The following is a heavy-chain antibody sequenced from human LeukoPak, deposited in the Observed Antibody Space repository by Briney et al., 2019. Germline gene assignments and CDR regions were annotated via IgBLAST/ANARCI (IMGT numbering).Heavy chain of an antibody. J-gene: IGHJ4*02. CDR2: IGSSSSYI. Sequence: GGSLRLSCAASGFTFSSYSMNWVRQAPGKGLEWVSSIGSSSSYIYYADSVKGRFTISRDNAKNSLYLQMNSLRAEDTAVYYCARRSMVRGRLDYWGQGTLVTVSS. CDR3: ARRSMVRGRLDY. CDR1: GFTFSSYS. V-gene: IGHV3-21*01. D-gene: IGHD3-10*01.